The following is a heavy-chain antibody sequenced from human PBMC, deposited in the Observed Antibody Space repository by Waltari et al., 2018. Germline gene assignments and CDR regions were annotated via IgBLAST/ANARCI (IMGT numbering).Heavy chain of an antibody. CDR3: ARAGHFWSGYYGGGYYFDY. V-gene: IGHV4-61*02. Sequence: QVQLQESGPGLVKPSQTPSPSRTVSGVSTSGGSYYWSWIRQPAGNGLEWIGRIYPSGSNNYNPSLKNRVTISVDTSKNQFSLKLSSVTAADTAVYYCARAGHFWSGYYGGGYYFDYWGQGTLVTVSS. CDR1: GVSTSGGSYY. CDR2: IYPSGSN. J-gene: IGHJ4*02. D-gene: IGHD3-3*01.